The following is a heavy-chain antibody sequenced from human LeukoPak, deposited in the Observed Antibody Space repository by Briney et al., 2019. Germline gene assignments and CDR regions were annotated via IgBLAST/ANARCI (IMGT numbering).Heavy chain of an antibody. CDR1: GGTFSNYA. Sequence: GASVKVSCKASGGTFSNYAISWVRQAPGQGLEWMGGIIPIFGTANYAQKFQGRVTITRNTSISTAYMELSSLRSEDTAVYYCARGRHSGGDWFDPWGQGTLVTVSS. CDR3: ARGRHSGGDWFDP. V-gene: IGHV1-69*05. CDR2: IIPIFGTA. D-gene: IGHD3-10*01. J-gene: IGHJ5*02.